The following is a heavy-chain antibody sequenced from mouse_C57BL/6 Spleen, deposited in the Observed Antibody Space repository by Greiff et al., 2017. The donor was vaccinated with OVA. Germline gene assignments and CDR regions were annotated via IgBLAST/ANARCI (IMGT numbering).Heavy chain of an antibody. CDR1: GFTIKDDY. J-gene: IGHJ2*01. CDR3: ATDIATVVATDY. D-gene: IGHD1-1*01. V-gene: IGHV14-4*01. CDR2: IDPENGDT. Sequence: VQLQQSGAELVRPGASVKLSCTASGFTIKDDYMHWVKQRPEQGLEWIGWIDPENGDTEYASKFQGKATITADTSSNTAYLQLSSLTSEDTAVYYCATDIATVVATDYWGQGTTLTVSS.